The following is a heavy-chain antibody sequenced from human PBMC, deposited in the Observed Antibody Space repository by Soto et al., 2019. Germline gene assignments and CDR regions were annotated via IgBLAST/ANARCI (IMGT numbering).Heavy chain of an antibody. CDR1: GFTFDAYA. Sequence: EVQLVESGGVLVQPGRSLRLSWAASGFTFDAYAMHWVRQAPGKGLEWVSGISGNSGSIGYADSVKGRFTISRDNAKNSLYLQMNSLSAEDAALYYCAKGSIAVARKEDYWGQGTLVTVSS. CDR2: ISGNSGSI. V-gene: IGHV3-9*01. CDR3: AKGSIAVARKEDY. J-gene: IGHJ4*02. D-gene: IGHD6-19*01.